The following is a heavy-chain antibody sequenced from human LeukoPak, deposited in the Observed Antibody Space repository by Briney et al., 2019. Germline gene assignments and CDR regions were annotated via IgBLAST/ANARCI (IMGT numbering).Heavy chain of an antibody. V-gene: IGHV1-24*01. J-gene: IGHJ5*02. CDR3: ATRDLREYDYDSSGLNWFDP. CDR1: GYTLTELS. CDR2: FDPEDGET. Sequence: ASVKVSCKVSGYTLTELSMYWVRQAPGQGLEWMGGFDPEDGETIYAQKFQGRLTMTDDTSTDTASMELSSLRSEDTAVYYCATRDLREYDYDSSGLNWFDPWGQGTLVTVSS. D-gene: IGHD3-22*01.